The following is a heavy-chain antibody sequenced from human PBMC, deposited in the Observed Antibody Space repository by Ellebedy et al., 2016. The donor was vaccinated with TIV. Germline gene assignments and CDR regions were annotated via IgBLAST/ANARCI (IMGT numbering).Heavy chain of an antibody. CDR3: ARGGHYGGNTPFDY. CDR2: INSDGSST. Sequence: PSETLSLTCAASGFTFSSYWMHWVRQAPGKGLVWVSRINSDGSSTSYADSVKGRFTISRDNAKNTLYLQMNSLRAEDTAVYYCARGGHYGGNTPFDYWGQGTLVTVSS. CDR1: GFTFSSYW. J-gene: IGHJ4*02. D-gene: IGHD4-23*01. V-gene: IGHV3-74*01.